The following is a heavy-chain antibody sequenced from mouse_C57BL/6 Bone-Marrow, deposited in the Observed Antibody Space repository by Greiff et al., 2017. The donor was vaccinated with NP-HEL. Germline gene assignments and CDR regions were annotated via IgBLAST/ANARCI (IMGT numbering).Heavy chain of an antibody. J-gene: IGHJ1*03. CDR1: GYTFTDYY. D-gene: IGHD2-3*01. CDR2: INPNNGGT. V-gene: IGHV1-26*01. CDR3: ARDGYYSSWYFDV. Sequence: EVQLQQSGPELVKPGASVKISCKASGYTFTDYYMNWVKQSHGKSLEWIGDINPNNGGTSYNQKFKGKATLTVDKSSSTDYMELRSLTSEDSAVYYCARDGYYSSWYFDVWGTGTTVTVSS.